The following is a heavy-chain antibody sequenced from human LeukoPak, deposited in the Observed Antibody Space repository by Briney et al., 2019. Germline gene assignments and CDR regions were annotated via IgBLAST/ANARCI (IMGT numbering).Heavy chain of an antibody. CDR3: ARAPSSWGSPFDY. CDR2: IYYSGST. J-gene: IGHJ4*02. V-gene: IGHV4-30-4*07. D-gene: IGHD6-13*01. Sequence: PSQTLSLTCAVSGGSISSGGYSWSWIRQPPGKGLEWIGCIYYSGSTSYNPSLKSRVTILVDTSKNQFSLKLSSVTAADTAVYYCARAPSSWGSPFDYWGQGTLVTVSS. CDR1: GGSISSGGYS.